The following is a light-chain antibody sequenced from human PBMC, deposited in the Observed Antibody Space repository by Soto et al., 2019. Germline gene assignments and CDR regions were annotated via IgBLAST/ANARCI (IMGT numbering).Light chain of an antibody. V-gene: IGLV2-14*01. CDR1: SNDIGAFDY. CDR2: EVF. CDR3: SSYTTNNAHV. J-gene: IGLJ2*01. Sequence: QSVLTQPASVSASPGQSISISCTGTSNDIGAFDYVSWYQQHPGKAPKLILFEVFNRPSGVSTRFSGSKSGSTASLTISGLQAEDEADYFCSSYTTNNAHVFGGGTKVTV.